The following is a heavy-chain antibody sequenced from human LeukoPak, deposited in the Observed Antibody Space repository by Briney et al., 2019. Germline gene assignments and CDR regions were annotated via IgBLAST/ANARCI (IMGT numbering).Heavy chain of an antibody. V-gene: IGHV4-61*02. Sequence: SQTLSLTCTVSGGSISSGSYYWSWIRQPAGKGLEWIGRIYTSGSTNYNPSLKSRVTISVDTSKNQFSLKLSSVTAADTAAYYCAREVDCSSTSCSTNWFDPWGQGTLVTVSS. CDR2: IYTSGST. CDR1: GGSISSGSYY. D-gene: IGHD2-2*01. J-gene: IGHJ5*02. CDR3: AREVDCSSTSCSTNWFDP.